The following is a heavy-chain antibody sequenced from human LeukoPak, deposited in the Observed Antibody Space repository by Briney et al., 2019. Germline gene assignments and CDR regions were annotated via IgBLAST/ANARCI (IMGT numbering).Heavy chain of an antibody. D-gene: IGHD3-10*01. Sequence: SETLSLTCTVSGGPISSSSYYWGWIRQPAGKGLEWIGHIYASGSSNYNPSLKSRVTMSVDTSTNQFSLTMSSVTAADTAVYYCARESSRGAFDIWGQGTMVTVS. J-gene: IGHJ3*02. CDR3: ARESSRGAFDI. CDR2: IYASGSS. V-gene: IGHV4-61*09. CDR1: GGPISSSSYY.